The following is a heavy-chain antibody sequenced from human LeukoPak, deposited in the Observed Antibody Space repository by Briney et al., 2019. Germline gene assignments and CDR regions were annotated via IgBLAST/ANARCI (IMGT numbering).Heavy chain of an antibody. CDR3: AKHLQQWLVQGDAFDI. J-gene: IGHJ3*02. V-gene: IGHV3-23*01. D-gene: IGHD6-19*01. Sequence: GGSLRLSCAASGFTFSSYGMNWVRQAPGKGLEWVSAISGSGGSTYYADSVKGRFTISRDNSKNTLYLQMNSLRAEDTAVYYCAKHLQQWLVQGDAFDIWGQGTMVTVSS. CDR2: ISGSGGST. CDR1: GFTFSSYG.